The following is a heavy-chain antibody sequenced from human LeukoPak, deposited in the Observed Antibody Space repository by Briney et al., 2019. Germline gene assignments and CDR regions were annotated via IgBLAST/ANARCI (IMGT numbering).Heavy chain of an antibody. J-gene: IGHJ4*02. V-gene: IGHV1-2*02. Sequence: ASVKVSCKASGYTFTGYYMHWVRQAPGQGLEWMGWINPNSGGTNYAQKFQGRVTMTRDTSISTAYMELSRLRSDDTAVYYCARVRGSGGGYCSGGSCSPPVYFDYWGQGTLVTVSS. CDR1: GYTFTGYY. D-gene: IGHD2-15*01. CDR2: INPNSGGT. CDR3: ARVRGSGGGYCSGGSCSPPVYFDY.